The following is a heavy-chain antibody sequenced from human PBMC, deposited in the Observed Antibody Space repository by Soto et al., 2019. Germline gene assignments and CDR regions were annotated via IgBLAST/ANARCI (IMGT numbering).Heavy chain of an antibody. Sequence: GASLRLSCAASGYTFGSYGMHWVRQAPGKWLEWVAVISYDGSNKYYADSVKGRFTISRDNSKNTLYLQMNSLRAEDTAVYYCAKEEAWVDYYDSSGYYGRAFDYWGQGTLVTVSS. J-gene: IGHJ4*02. CDR2: ISYDGSNK. D-gene: IGHD3-22*01. CDR1: GYTFGSYG. CDR3: AKEEAWVDYYDSSGYYGRAFDY. V-gene: IGHV3-30*18.